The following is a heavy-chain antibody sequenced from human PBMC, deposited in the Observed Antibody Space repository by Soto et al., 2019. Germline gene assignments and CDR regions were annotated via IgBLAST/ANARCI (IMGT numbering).Heavy chain of an antibody. CDR1: GFTFSSYS. CDR3: ARDRYCSGGSCYLHSWGPDY. D-gene: IGHD2-15*01. Sequence: PGGSLRLSCAASGFTFSSYSMNWVRQAPGKGLEWVSYISSSSSTIYYADSVKGRFTISRDNAKNSLYLQMNSLRAEDTAVYYCARDRYCSGGSCYLHSWGPDYWGQGTLVTVSS. V-gene: IGHV3-48*01. J-gene: IGHJ4*02. CDR2: ISSSSSTI.